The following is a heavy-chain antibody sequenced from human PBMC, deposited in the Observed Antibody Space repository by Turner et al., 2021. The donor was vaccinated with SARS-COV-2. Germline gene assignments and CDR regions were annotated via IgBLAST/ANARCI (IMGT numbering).Heavy chain of an antibody. J-gene: IGHJ5*02. Sequence: VIRGGSLRLPCAASGFTFSSYTMYWVRQAPGKGLEWVSSISSSSSYIYYADSVKGRFTISRDNAKNSLYLQMNSLRAEDTAVYYCARGTYYYDSSVYSGTNWFDPWGQGTLVTVSS. D-gene: IGHD3-22*01. CDR2: ISSSSSYI. CDR3: ARGTYYYDSSVYSGTNWFDP. CDR1: GFTFSSYT. V-gene: IGHV3-21*01.